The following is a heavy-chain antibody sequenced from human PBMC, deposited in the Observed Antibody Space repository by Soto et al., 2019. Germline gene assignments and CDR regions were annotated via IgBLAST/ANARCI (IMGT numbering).Heavy chain of an antibody. Sequence: PGGSLRLSCAASGFTFRDYYMTWIRQAPGKGLEWVSYISGGGDPMIYSDSVKGRFTISRDNAKNSQYLQMNSRRAEDTAVYYWTRVGSIVAVGTPDYWGQGTLVTVSS. D-gene: IGHD2-2*01. J-gene: IGHJ4*02. CDR1: GFTFRDYY. V-gene: IGHV3-11*01. CDR3: TRVGSIVAVGTPDY. CDR2: ISGGGDPM.